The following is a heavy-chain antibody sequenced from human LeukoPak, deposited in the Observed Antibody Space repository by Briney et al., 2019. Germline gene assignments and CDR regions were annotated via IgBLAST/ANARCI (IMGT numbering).Heavy chain of an antibody. CDR2: ISTSSIYI. CDR1: GFTFSSYT. J-gene: IGHJ3*02. V-gene: IGHV3-21*04. D-gene: IGHD3-10*01. CDR3: AKDQKWFGEFHDAFDI. Sequence: GGSLRLSCAASGFTFSSYTMNWVRQAPGKGLEWVSSISTSSIYIYYTDSLKGRFTISRDNARNSLYLQMISLRAEDTAVYYCAKDQKWFGEFHDAFDIWGQGTMVTVSS.